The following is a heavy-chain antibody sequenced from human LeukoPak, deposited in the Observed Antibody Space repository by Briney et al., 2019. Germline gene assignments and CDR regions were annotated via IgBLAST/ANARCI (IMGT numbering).Heavy chain of an antibody. CDR2: IYYSGST. CDR3: ARTDYYGSGNNWFDP. V-gene: IGHV4-59*01. Sequence: SETLSLTCTVSGGSISSYYWSWIRQPPGKGLEWIGYIYYSGSTNYNPSLKSRVTISVDTSKNQFSLKLSSVTAADTAVYYCARTDYYGSGNNWFDPWGQGTLITVSS. J-gene: IGHJ5*02. CDR1: GGSISSYY. D-gene: IGHD3-10*01.